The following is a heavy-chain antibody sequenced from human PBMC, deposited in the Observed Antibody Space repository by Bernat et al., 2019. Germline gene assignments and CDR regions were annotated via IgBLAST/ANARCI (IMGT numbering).Heavy chain of an antibody. Sequence: QVQLVESGGGVVQPGRSLRLSCAASGFTFSSYAMHWVRQAPGKGLEWVAVIWYDGSNKYYADSVKGRFTISRDNSKNTLYLQMNSLRAEDTAVYYCARGVEQQLLTEGVVFDYWGQGTLVTVSS. V-gene: IGHV3-33*08. D-gene: IGHD6-13*01. J-gene: IGHJ4*02. CDR3: ARGVEQQLLTEGVVFDY. CDR1: GFTFSSYA. CDR2: IWYDGSNK.